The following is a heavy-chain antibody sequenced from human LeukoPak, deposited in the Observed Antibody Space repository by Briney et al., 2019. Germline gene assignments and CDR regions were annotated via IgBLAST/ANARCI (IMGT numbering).Heavy chain of an antibody. CDR2: INPNSGGT. V-gene: IGHV1-2*02. Sequence: ASVKVSCKASGYTFTSYDINWVRQAPGQGLEWMGWINPNSGGTNYAQKFQGRVTMTRDTSISTAYMELSRLRSDDTAVYYCARVSYSSSLLVFPLGWFDPWGQGTLVTVSS. J-gene: IGHJ5*02. CDR1: GYTFTSYD. CDR3: ARVSYSSSLLVFPLGWFDP. D-gene: IGHD6-6*01.